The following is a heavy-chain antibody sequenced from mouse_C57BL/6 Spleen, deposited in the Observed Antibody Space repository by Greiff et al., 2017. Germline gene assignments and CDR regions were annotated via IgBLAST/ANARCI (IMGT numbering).Heavy chain of an antibody. CDR1: GYTFTGYW. J-gene: IGHJ4*01. Sequence: QVQLQQSGAELMKPGASVKLSCKATGYTFTGYWIEWVKQRPGHGLEWIGEILPGSGSTNYNEKFKGKATFAADTSSNTAYMQLSSLTTEDSDIYSCSRDDSPAAMDYWGQGTSVTVSS. CDR3: SRDDSPAAMDY. CDR2: ILPGSGST. V-gene: IGHV1-9*01.